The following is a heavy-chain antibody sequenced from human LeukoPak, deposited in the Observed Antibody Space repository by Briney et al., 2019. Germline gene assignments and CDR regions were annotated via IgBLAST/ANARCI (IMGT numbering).Heavy chain of an antibody. D-gene: IGHD2-8*02. Sequence: SETLSLTCTVSGGSISSYYWTWIRQPPGKGLEWIGYIYYSGSTNYNPSLKSRVTISLDTSKNQFSLKLTSVTAADTAVYYCADWYGRSCTGFNPGGKGPLVTVSS. CDR3: ADWYGRSCTGFNP. J-gene: IGHJ5*02. V-gene: IGHV4-59*01. CDR2: IYYSGST. CDR1: GGSISSYY.